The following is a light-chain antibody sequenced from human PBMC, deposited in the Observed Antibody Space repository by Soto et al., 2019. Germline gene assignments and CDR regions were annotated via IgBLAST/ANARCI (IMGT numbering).Light chain of an antibody. CDR2: EAS. CDR3: QQYGTYSST. Sequence: DIQMTQSPSTLSASVGDRVTITCRASQTITNWLAWYQQKPGKAPKLLISEASTLLSGVPSRFSGSGSGSEFTLTISSLQPDDFATYYCQQYGTYSSTFGQGTKLDIK. CDR1: QTITNW. J-gene: IGKJ2*01. V-gene: IGKV1-5*03.